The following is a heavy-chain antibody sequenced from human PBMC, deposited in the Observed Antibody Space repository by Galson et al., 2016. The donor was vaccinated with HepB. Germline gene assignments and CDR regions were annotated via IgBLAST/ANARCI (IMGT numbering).Heavy chain of an antibody. V-gene: IGHV3-15*01. CDR1: GFRFANSW. Sequence: SLRLSCAATGFRFANSWMSWVRQAPGKGLEWVGRIKSETHGATTDYAEPVNGRFFISRDDSKNMVSLQLNRLKTEDTAVYDCATDVCSITSCYEASLLPALNYWGQGVLVTVSS. D-gene: IGHD2-2*01. J-gene: IGHJ4*02. CDR2: IKSETHGATT. CDR3: ATDVCSITSCYEASLLPALNY.